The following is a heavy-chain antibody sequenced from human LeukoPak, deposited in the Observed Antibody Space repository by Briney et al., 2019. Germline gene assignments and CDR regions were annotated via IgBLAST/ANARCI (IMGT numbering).Heavy chain of an antibody. J-gene: IGHJ5*02. CDR1: GLTFTSYA. Sequence: GGSLRLSCAVSGLTFTSYAMSWVRQAAGKGLEGVSAISGSVGSTYYADSVKGRFTISRDNSKNTLYLQMNSLRAEDTAVYYCAKDSGYNDWFDPWGQGTLVTVS. V-gene: IGHV3-23*01. D-gene: IGHD2-15*01. CDR3: AKDSGYNDWFDP. CDR2: ISGSVGST.